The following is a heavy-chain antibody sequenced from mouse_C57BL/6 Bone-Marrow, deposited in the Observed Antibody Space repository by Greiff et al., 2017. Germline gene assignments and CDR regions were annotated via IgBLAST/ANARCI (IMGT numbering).Heavy chain of an antibody. Sequence: EVQGVESGAELVRPGASVKLSCTASGFNIKDYYMHWVKQRPEQGLEWIGRIDPEDGDTEYAPKFQGKATMTAETSSNTAYLQLSSLTSEDTAVYYCTTNYWYFDVWGTGTTVTVSS. J-gene: IGHJ1*03. CDR3: TTNYWYFDV. V-gene: IGHV14-1*01. CDR1: GFNIKDYY. CDR2: IDPEDGDT.